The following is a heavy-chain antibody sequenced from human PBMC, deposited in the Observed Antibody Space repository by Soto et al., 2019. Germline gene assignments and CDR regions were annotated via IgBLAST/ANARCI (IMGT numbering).Heavy chain of an antibody. CDR2: MNPNSGNT. D-gene: IGHD2-15*01. Sequence: QVQLVQSGAEVKKPGASVKVSCKASGYTFTSYDINWVRQATGQGLEWMGWMNPNSGNTGYAQKLQGRVTMTRNTSISTAYMELSSLRYEDTAVYDGARAVYCSGGSCRPIDYWGQGTLVTVSS. CDR3: ARAVYCSGGSCRPIDY. J-gene: IGHJ4*02. V-gene: IGHV1-8*01. CDR1: GYTFTSYD.